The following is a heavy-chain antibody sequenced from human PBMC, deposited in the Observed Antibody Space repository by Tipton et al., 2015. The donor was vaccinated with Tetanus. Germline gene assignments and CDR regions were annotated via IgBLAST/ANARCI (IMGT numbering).Heavy chain of an antibody. V-gene: IGHV4-30-4*01. J-gene: IGHJ2*01. CDR2: MYHSGQA. CDR1: GGSISSTDYY. Sequence: LRLSCSVSGGSISSTDYYWGWIRQPPGKGLEWIGYMYHSGQAYYNSSLKSRVVILVDTSKNQFSLKLSSVTAADTAVYYCARGYSYGYSYWYFDLWGRGTLVTVSS. CDR3: ARGYSYGYSYWYFDL. D-gene: IGHD5-18*01.